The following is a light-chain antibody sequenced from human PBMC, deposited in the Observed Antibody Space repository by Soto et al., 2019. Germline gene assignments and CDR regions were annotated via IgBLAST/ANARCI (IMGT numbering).Light chain of an antibody. CDR3: QQYNNWSIT. V-gene: IGKV3-15*01. Sequence: EIVMTQSPATLSVSPGERATLSCRASQSVSSDLAWYHQKPGQAPRLLIYGASTRATGIPARFSGSGSGTEFTLTISSLQSEDFAVYYCQQYNNWSITFGQGTRLEIK. J-gene: IGKJ5*01. CDR1: QSVSSD. CDR2: GAS.